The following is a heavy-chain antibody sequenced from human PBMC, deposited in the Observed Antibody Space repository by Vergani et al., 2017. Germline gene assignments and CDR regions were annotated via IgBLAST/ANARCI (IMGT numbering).Heavy chain of an antibody. Sequence: QVQLEESGPGLVKPSETLSLTCTVSGGSFNTYYWSWIRQSPGKGLEWIGYIYSTGSTNYNPSLNSRVTMSVDTSKNQFSLKLSSVTAADTAVYYCARAPPYGDKGAYYYYYGMDVWGQGTTVTVSS. V-gene: IGHV4-59*08. D-gene: IGHD4-17*01. CDR3: ARAPPYGDKGAYYYYYGMDV. CDR2: IYSTGST. CDR1: GGSFNTYY. J-gene: IGHJ6*02.